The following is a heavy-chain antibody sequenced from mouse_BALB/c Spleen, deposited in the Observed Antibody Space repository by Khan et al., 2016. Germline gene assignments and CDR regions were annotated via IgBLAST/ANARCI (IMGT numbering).Heavy chain of an antibody. Sequence: VRLQQSGAELVRSGASVKLSCTAAAFNIKDYYIHWVKQRPEQGLEWIGWIDPESGDTEYVPTFQGKATVTADTSSNTAYLQLSSLTSEDSAVYYSNAIYYGNYIYFDYWGQGTTLTVSS. CDR2: IDPESGDT. CDR1: AFNIKDYY. V-gene: IGHV14-4*02. CDR3: NAIYYGNYIYFDY. D-gene: IGHD2-1*01. J-gene: IGHJ2*01.